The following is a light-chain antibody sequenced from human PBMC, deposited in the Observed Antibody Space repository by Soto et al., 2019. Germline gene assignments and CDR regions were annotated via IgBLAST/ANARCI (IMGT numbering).Light chain of an antibody. J-gene: IGKJ1*01. V-gene: IGKV1-5*01. CDR1: QSISSW. Sequence: DIQMTQSPSTLSASVGERVTITCRASQSISSWLAWYQQKPGKAPKLLIYDASSLESGVPSRFSGSGSGTEFTLTISSLQPDDFATYYCQQYSNYPWTFGQGTKVEIK. CDR3: QQYSNYPWT. CDR2: DAS.